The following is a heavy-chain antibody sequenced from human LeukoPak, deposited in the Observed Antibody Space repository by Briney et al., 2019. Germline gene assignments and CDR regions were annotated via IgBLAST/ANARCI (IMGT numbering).Heavy chain of an antibody. CDR1: GFTFSSYS. CDR3: ATTYDSSGYYHYYYMDV. Sequence: GGSLRLSCAASGFTFSSYSMNWVRQAPGKGPEWVSSISSSSSYIYYADSVKGRFTISRDNAKNSLYLQMNSLRAEDTAVYYCATTYDSSGYYHYYYMDVWGKGTTVTISS. V-gene: IGHV3-21*01. J-gene: IGHJ6*03. D-gene: IGHD3-22*01. CDR2: ISSSSSYI.